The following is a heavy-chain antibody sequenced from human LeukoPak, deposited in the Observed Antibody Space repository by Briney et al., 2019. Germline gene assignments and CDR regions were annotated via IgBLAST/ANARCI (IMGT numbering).Heavy chain of an antibody. CDR1: GFTFSSYS. V-gene: IGHV3-21*01. Sequence: KTGGSLRLSCAASGFTFSSYSMNWVRQAPGKGLEWVSSISSSSYIYYADSVKGRFTISRDNAKNSLYLEMNRLRAEDTAVYYCARVGRDGSSWFDPWGQGTLVTVSS. J-gene: IGHJ5*02. CDR2: ISSSSYI. CDR3: ARVGRDGSSWFDP. D-gene: IGHD1-1*01.